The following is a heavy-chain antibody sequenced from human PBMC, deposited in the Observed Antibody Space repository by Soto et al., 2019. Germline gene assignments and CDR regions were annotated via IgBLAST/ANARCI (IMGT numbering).Heavy chain of an antibody. CDR2: IYYSGST. J-gene: IGHJ5*02. V-gene: IGHV4-59*01. CDR1: GGSISSYY. D-gene: IGHD6-6*01. Sequence: SETLSLTCTVSGGSISSYYWSWIRQPPGKGLEWIGYIYYSGSTNYNPSLKSRVTISVDTSKNQFSLKLSSVTAADTAVYYCAGDPGEYSSSQGGWFDPWGQGTLVTVSS. CDR3: AGDPGEYSSSQGGWFDP.